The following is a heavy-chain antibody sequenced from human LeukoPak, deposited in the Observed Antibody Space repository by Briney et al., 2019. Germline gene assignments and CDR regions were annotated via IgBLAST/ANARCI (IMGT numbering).Heavy chain of an antibody. D-gene: IGHD3-9*01. CDR1: GGTFSSYA. CDR2: IIPIFGTA. V-gene: IGHV1-69*01. J-gene: IGHJ6*02. CDR3: ARDRALVLRYLGVEYGMDV. Sequence: GSSVKVSCKASGGTFSSYAISWVRQAPGQGLEWMGGIIPIFGTANYAQKFQGRVTITADESTSTVYMELSSLRSEDTAVYYCARDRALVLRYLGVEYGMDVWGQGTTVTVSS.